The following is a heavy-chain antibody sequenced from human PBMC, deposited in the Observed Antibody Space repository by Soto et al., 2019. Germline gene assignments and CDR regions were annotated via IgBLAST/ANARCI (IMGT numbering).Heavy chain of an antibody. J-gene: IGHJ4*02. Sequence: QITLKESGPTLVNTTETLTLTCTFSGFSITSRPVGVGWIRQPPGKALEWLAFAYWDDDHRYNPSLKSRLTVAKDASKSLVVLLMTNMDPVDTATYYCAHRGGGYNWDDGYFDYWGQGILVTVSS. V-gene: IGHV2-5*02. CDR1: GFSITSRPVG. CDR3: AHRGGGYNWDDGYFDY. D-gene: IGHD1-20*01. CDR2: AYWDDDH.